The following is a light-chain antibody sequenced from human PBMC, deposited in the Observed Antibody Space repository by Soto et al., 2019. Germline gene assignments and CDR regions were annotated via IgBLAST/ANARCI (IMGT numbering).Light chain of an antibody. J-gene: IGKJ5*01. CDR1: QRVSSY. Sequence: EIVLTQSPATLSLSPGERATLSCRASQRVSSYLAWYQQKPGQAPSLLIYDASNRATGIPARFSGSGSGTDFTLTISSLEPEDFAVYYCQQRSNWPPITFGQGKRLEI. CDR3: QQRSNWPPIT. CDR2: DAS. V-gene: IGKV3-11*01.